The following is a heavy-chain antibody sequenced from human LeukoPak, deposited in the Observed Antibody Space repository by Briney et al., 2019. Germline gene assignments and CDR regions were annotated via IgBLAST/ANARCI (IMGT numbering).Heavy chain of an antibody. CDR3: ARDGAGYGSGSDY. D-gene: IGHD3-10*01. CDR2: IYHSGST. V-gene: IGHV4-4*02. J-gene: IGHJ4*02. CDR1: GGSISSSNW. Sequence: SGTLSLTCAVSGGSISSSNWWSWVRQPPGKGLEWIGEIYHSGSTNYNPSLKRRVTISVDKSKNQFSLKLSSVTAADTAVYYCARDGAGYGSGSDYWGQGTLVTVSS.